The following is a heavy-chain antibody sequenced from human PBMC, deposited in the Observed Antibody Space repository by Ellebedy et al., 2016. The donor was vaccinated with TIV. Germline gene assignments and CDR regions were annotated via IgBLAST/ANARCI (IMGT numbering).Heavy chain of an antibody. J-gene: IGHJ4*02. CDR2: ISYDGSSK. D-gene: IGHD2-2*01. V-gene: IGHV3-30-3*01. CDR1: GFTFSSYA. Sequence: GESLKISCAASGFTFSSYAMHWVRQAPGKGLEWVAVISYDGSSKYYADSVKGRFTISGDNSKNTLYLQMNSLRAEDTAVFYCARSSGWSSTTSCFDYWGQGTLVTVSS. CDR3: ARSSGWSSTTSCFDY.